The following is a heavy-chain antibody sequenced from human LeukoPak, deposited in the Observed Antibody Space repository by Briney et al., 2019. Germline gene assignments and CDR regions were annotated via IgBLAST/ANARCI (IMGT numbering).Heavy chain of an antibody. CDR3: ARVMAVGATFRGMDV. Sequence: SGGSLRLSCAASGFTFSNSAMSWVRQAPGKGLEWVSTLSGSGITTYYADSVKGRFTISRDNSKNTLYLQMNSLRAEDTAVYYCARVMAVGATFRGMDVWGQGTTVTVSS. CDR2: LSGSGITT. CDR1: GFTFSNSA. J-gene: IGHJ6*02. D-gene: IGHD1-26*01. V-gene: IGHV3-23*01.